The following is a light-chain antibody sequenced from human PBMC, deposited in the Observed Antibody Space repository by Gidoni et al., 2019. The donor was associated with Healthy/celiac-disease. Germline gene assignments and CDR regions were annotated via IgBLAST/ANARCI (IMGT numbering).Light chain of an antibody. J-gene: IGKJ4*01. Sequence: DIQMTQSPSSLSASVGDRVTITCRASQGISNSLAWYQQKPGKAPKLLLYDASRLESGVPSRFSGSGSGTDYTLTISSLQPEDIATYYCQQYDSTLYTFGGGTKVEIK. CDR3: QQYDSTLYT. CDR1: QGISNS. V-gene: IGKV1-NL1*01. CDR2: DAS.